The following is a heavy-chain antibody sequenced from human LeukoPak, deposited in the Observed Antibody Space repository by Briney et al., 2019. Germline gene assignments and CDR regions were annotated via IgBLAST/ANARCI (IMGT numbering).Heavy chain of an antibody. Sequence: SVKVSCKASGGTLSSYAISWVRQAPGQGLEWMGGIIPIFGTANYAQKFQGRVTITADESTSTAYMELSSLRSEDTAVYYCARGPYSSGQFDPWGQGTLVTVSA. D-gene: IGHD6-25*01. CDR2: IIPIFGTA. CDR3: ARGPYSSGQFDP. J-gene: IGHJ5*02. CDR1: GGTLSSYA. V-gene: IGHV1-69*13.